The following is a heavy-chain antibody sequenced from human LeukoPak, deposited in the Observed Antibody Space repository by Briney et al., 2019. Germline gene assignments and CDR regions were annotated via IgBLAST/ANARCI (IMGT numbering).Heavy chain of an antibody. D-gene: IGHD6-19*01. J-gene: IGHJ4*02. CDR3: ERYSSGY. V-gene: IGHV3-30*02. Sequence: GGSLRLSCAASGFTFSSYGMHWVRQAPGKGLEWVAFIRYDGDNKYYADSVKGRFTISRDNSKNTLYLQMNSLRAEDTAVYCCERYSSGYWGQGTLVTVSS. CDR2: IRYDGDNK. CDR1: GFTFSSYG.